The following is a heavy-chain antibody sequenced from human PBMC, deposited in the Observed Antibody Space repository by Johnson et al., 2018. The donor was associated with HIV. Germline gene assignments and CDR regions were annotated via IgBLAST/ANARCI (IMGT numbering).Heavy chain of an antibody. D-gene: IGHD5-24*01. CDR2: ISPDESKT. J-gene: IGHJ3*02. Sequence: VQLVESGGGLVQPGRSLRLSCAASGFTFDDYAMHWVRQAPGKGPVWVSRISPDESKTDYADSVKGRFTISRDNAKNTLFLQMNSLRAEDTAVFYCARACRDGYTWDVYDIWGQGTMVTVSS. V-gene: IGHV3-74*02. CDR1: GFTFDDYA. CDR3: ARACRDGYTWDVYDI.